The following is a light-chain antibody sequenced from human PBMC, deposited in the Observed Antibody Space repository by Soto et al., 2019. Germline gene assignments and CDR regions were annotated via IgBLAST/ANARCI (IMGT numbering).Light chain of an antibody. CDR3: HQRQSWPRT. Sequence: EIVMTQSPGTLSVSPGERATLFCRASQSVRSSLAWYQQRPGQTPRLLIYDASTRATGIPARFSASGSGTDFTLTISDVQPEDFALYYCHQRQSWPRTFGQGTKVDIK. CDR1: QSVRSS. J-gene: IGKJ1*01. CDR2: DAS. V-gene: IGKV3-15*01.